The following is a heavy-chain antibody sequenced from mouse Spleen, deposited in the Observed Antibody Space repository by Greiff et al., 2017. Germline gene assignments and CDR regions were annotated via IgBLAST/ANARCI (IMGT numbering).Heavy chain of an antibody. D-gene: IGHD1-1*01. Sequence: QVQLQQPGAELVRPGSSVKLSCKASGYTFTSYWMHWVKQRPIQGLEWIGNIYPAGSGTHYNQKFKDKATLTVDKSSSTAYMQLSSLTSEDSAVYNCAREDYDPLFAYWGQGTLVTVSA. CDR3: AREDYDPLFAY. J-gene: IGHJ3*01. CDR1: GYTFTSYW. CDR2: IYPAGSGT. V-gene: IGHV1-52*01.